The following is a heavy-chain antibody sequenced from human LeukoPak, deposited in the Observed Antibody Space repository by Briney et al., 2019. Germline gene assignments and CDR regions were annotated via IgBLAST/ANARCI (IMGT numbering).Heavy chain of an antibody. CDR3: ARASITMVRGVIPGAYFDY. CDR2: IYSGGST. Sequence: GGSLRLSCAASGFTVSSNYMSWVRQAPGKGLEWVSVIYSGGSTYYADSVKGRFTISRDNSKNTLYLQMNSLRAEDTAVYYCARASITMVRGVIPGAYFDYWGQGTLVTVSS. V-gene: IGHV3-66*01. D-gene: IGHD3-10*01. J-gene: IGHJ4*02. CDR1: GFTVSSNY.